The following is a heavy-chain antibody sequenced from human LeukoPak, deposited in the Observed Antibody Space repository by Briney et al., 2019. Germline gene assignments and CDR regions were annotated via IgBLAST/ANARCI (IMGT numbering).Heavy chain of an antibody. CDR2: IKQDGSRK. D-gene: IGHD1-14*01. CDR1: GFTFSNYW. J-gene: IGHJ5*02. Sequence: GGSLRLSCAASGFTFSNYWMDWVRQAPGKGREWVAKIKQDGSRKDYVDSVKGRFTISRDNAKNSLYLEMSSLRVEDTGVYYCARENPYVSWGQGTLVTVSS. CDR3: ARENPYVS. V-gene: IGHV3-7*01.